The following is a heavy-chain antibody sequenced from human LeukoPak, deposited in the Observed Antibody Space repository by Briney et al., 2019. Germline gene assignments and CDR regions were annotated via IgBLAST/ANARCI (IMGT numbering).Heavy chain of an antibody. CDR2: VSYDGINK. D-gene: IGHD1-1*01. Sequence: SGGSLRLSCAASGFTFSNYGMHWVRQAPGKGLEWVAVVSYDGINKYYADSVKGRFTISRDNSKNTLYLQMNSLRAEDRAVYYCAKGAKTTHFDYWGQGTLVTVSS. CDR1: GFTFSNYG. V-gene: IGHV3-30*18. J-gene: IGHJ4*02. CDR3: AKGAKTTHFDY.